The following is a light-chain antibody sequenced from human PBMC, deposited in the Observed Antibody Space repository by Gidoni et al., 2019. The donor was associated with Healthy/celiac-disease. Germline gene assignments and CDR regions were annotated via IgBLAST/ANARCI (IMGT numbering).Light chain of an antibody. V-gene: IGKV3-15*01. Sequence: EIVMTQSPATLSASPGERATLSCRASQSVSSNLAWYQQKPGQAPRLLIYGASTRATGLPARFSGSGSGTEFTLTISSLQSEDFAVYYCQQYNNWPWTFGQGTKVEIK. CDR1: QSVSSN. J-gene: IGKJ1*01. CDR3: QQYNNWPWT. CDR2: GAS.